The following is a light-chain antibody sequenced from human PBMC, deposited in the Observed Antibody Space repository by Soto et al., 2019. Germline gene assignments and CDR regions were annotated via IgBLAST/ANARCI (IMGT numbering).Light chain of an antibody. CDR1: RGINIF. CDR2: AAS. Sequence: DIQLTQSPSFLSASVGDRVTITCRASRGINIFLALFQQKPGKAPNLLNSAASTLQSGVPTRFSGSGSETEFTLTITSLQPEDSATYYCQQRNSYPRTFGQGTKVDIK. V-gene: IGKV1-9*01. CDR3: QQRNSYPRT. J-gene: IGKJ2*01.